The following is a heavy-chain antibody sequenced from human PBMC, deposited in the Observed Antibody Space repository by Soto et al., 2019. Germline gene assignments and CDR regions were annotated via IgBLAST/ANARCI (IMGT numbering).Heavy chain of an antibody. D-gene: IGHD2-8*01. V-gene: IGHV4-4*02. CDR1: GGSISSSNW. CDR3: ARGGGLPMLSPSSGAFDI. J-gene: IGHJ3*02. CDR2: IYHSGST. Sequence: SETLSLTCAVSGGSISSSNWWSWVRQPPGKGLEWIGEIYHSGSTNYNPSLKSRVTISVDKSKNQFSLKLSSVTAADTAVYYCARGGGLPMLSPSSGAFDIWGQETMVTVSS.